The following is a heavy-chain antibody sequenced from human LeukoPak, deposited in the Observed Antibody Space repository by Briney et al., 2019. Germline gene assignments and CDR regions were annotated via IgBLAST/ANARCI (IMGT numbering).Heavy chain of an antibody. V-gene: IGHV3-23*01. J-gene: IGHJ6*03. D-gene: IGHD5-24*01. Sequence: PGGSLRLSCAASGITFSSHAMSWVRQPPGKGLEWVSLISGSGGHTYYGDSVKGRFTISRDNSTNRLYLQMNSLRPEDTAVYYCAKGGAATMRDGYNYYYYYMEVWGRGTTVTVSS. CDR3: AKGGAATMRDGYNYYYYYMEV. CDR1: GITFSSHA. CDR2: ISGSGGHT.